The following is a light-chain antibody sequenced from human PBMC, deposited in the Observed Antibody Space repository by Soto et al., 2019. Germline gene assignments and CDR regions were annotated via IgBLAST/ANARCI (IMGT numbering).Light chain of an antibody. J-gene: IGLJ1*01. CDR3: CSYTTSNTRQIV. V-gene: IGLV2-14*03. CDR1: SSDVGGYNY. Sequence: QSVMTRPASVSGSPGQSITISCTGASSDVGGYNYVSWYQQHPGKAPKLMIYGVSNRPSGVSNRFSGSKSGNTASLTISGLQAEDEADYYCCSYTTSNTRQIVFGTGTKVTVL. CDR2: GVS.